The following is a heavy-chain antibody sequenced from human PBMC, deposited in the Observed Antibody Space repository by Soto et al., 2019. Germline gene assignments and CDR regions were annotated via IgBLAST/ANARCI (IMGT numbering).Heavy chain of an antibody. D-gene: IGHD2-21*02. J-gene: IGHJ4*02. CDR3: ARSIVVVTALDY. CDR2: INAGNGNT. V-gene: IGHV1-3*05. Sequence: QVQLVQSGAEEKKPGASVKVSCKASGYTFTSYAMHWLRQAPGQRLEWMGWINAGNGNTKYSQKFQGRVTITRDTAASTAYMELSSLRSEDTAVYYCARSIVVVTALDYWGPGTLVTVSS. CDR1: GYTFTSYA.